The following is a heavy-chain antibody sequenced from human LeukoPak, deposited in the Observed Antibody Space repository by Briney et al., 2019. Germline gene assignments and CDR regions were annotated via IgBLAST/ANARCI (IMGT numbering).Heavy chain of an antibody. CDR1: DYSISSGYY. CDR2: IYHSGST. Sequence: PSETLSLTCSVSDYSISSGYYWGWIRQPPGKGLGWIGSIYHSGSTYYNPSLKSRVTISVDTSKNHFSLKLTSVTAADTAVYYCARIETYSSGWYDAFFDYWGQGTLVTVSS. CDR3: ARIETYSSGWYDAFFDY. J-gene: IGHJ4*02. V-gene: IGHV4-38-2*02. D-gene: IGHD6-19*01.